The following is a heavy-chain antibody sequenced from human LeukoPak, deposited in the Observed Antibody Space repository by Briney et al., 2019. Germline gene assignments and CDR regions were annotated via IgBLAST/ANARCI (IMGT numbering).Heavy chain of an antibody. V-gene: IGHV3-21*01. CDR1: GFTFSTYS. CDR3: AGTPSRNWFDP. CDR2: ISGSSNYI. Sequence: GGSLRLSCAASGFTFSTYSMNWVRQAPGEGREWVSSISGSSNYIYYADSVKGRFTISRDNAKNSLYLQMNSLRAEDTAVYYCAGTPSRNWFDPWGQGTLVTVSS. J-gene: IGHJ5*02.